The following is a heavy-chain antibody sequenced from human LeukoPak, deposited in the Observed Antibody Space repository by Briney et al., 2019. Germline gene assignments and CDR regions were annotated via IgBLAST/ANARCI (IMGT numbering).Heavy chain of an antibody. CDR1: GGSISSGSYY. J-gene: IGHJ6*02. V-gene: IGHV4-61*02. CDR3: ARDGRTTVTMKGFPQTYYYYYGMDV. CDR2: IYTSGST. D-gene: IGHD4-17*01. Sequence: SQTLSLTCTVSGGSISSGSYYWSWIRQPAGKGLEWIGRIYTSGSTKYNPSLKSRVTISVDTSKNQFSLKLSSVTAADTAVYYCARDGRTTVTMKGFPQTYYYYYGMDVWGQGTTVTVSS.